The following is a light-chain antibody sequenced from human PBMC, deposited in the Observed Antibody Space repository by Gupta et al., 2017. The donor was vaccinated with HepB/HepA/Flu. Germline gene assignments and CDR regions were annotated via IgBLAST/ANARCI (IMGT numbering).Light chain of an antibody. J-gene: IGKJ2*01. CDR2: AAS. CDR1: QRISSY. CDR3: QQLNSYPYT. V-gene: IGKV1-9*01. Sequence: DIHLTQSPSFLSASVGDRVTITCRASQRISSYLAWYQQKPGKAPKLLISAASTWQSGVPSRFSGSGSGTEFTLTISSLQPEDFATYYCQQLNSYPYTFGQGTKLEIK.